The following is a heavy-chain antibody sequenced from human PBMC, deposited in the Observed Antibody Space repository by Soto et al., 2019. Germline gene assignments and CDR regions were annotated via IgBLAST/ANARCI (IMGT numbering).Heavy chain of an antibody. CDR2: ISGSGGST. Sequence: GGSLRLSCAASGFTFSSYAMSWVRQAPGKGLEWVSAISGSGGSTYYADSVKGRFTISRDNSKNTLYLQMNSLRAEDTAVYCWAKALDRGVTYYFDNWGQGILVTV. CDR1: GFTFSSYA. CDR3: AKALDRGVTYYFDN. J-gene: IGHJ4*02. V-gene: IGHV3-23*01. D-gene: IGHD3-10*01.